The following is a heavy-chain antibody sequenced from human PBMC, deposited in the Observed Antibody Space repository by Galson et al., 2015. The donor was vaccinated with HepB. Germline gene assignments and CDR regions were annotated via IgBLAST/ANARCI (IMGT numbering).Heavy chain of an antibody. D-gene: IGHD2-2*02. CDR2: ISGSGAGT. J-gene: IGHJ3*02. CDR3: AGYCSRTSCYRGRFAFDI. CDR1: GFTFSSHA. Sequence: SLRLSCAASGFTFSSHAMSWVRQAPGKGLEWVSAISGSGAGTYYADSVKGRFTISKANSKNTLYLQVNSLRAEDTAVYYCAGYCSRTSCYRGRFAFDIWGQGTIVTVSS. V-gene: IGHV3-23*01.